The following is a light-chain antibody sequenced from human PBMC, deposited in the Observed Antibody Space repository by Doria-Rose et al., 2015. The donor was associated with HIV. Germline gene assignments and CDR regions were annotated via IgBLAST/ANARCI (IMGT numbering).Light chain of an antibody. CDR1: QSFSSTY. Sequence: TQSPGTLSLSPGERATLSCRASQSFSSTYLAWYQQKPGQAPSLLIYDGSTRATGTPDRFSASGSGTDFTLTINRLEPGDFALYYCHQYGTSWTFGQGTKVEI. V-gene: IGKV3-20*01. CDR3: HQYGTSWT. J-gene: IGKJ1*01. CDR2: DGS.